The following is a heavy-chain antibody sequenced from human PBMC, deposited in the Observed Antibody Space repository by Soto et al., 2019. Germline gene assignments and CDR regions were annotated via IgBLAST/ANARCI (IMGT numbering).Heavy chain of an antibody. V-gene: IGHV3-9*01. CDR3: AKSYCSAGSCYYGLNAFDI. D-gene: IGHD2-15*01. CDR1: GFTFDDYA. CDR2: ISWNSGSI. Sequence: EVQLVESGGGLVQPGRSLRLSCAASGFTFDDYAMHWVRQAPGKGLAWVSGISWNSGSIGYADSVKGRFTISRDNAKNSLYLQMNSLRAEDTALYYCAKSYCSAGSCYYGLNAFDIWGQGTMVTVSS. J-gene: IGHJ3*02.